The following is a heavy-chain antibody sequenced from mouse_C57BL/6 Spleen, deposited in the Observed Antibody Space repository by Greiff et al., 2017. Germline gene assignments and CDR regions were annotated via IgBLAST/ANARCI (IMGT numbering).Heavy chain of an antibody. Sequence: EVQLQQSGPELVKPGASVKISCKASGYTFTDYYMNWVKQSHGKSLEWIGDINPNNGGTSYNQKFKGKATLTVDKSSSTAYMELRSLTSEDSAVXYCARGDYDYDGFDYWGQGTTLTVSS. CDR3: ARGDYDYDGFDY. J-gene: IGHJ2*01. D-gene: IGHD2-4*01. V-gene: IGHV1-26*01. CDR2: INPNNGGT. CDR1: GYTFTDYY.